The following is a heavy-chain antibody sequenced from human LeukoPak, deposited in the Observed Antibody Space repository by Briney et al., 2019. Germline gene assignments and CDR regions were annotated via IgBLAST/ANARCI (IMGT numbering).Heavy chain of an antibody. CDR2: IYHSGST. D-gene: IGHD1-20*01. CDR1: GYSISSGYY. CDR3: ARDDRYTWEDPSSNYFDY. J-gene: IGHJ4*02. Sequence: SDTLSLTRTVSGYSISSGYYWGWVRQPPGKGLEWIGSIYHSGSTYYNPSLKSRVTISVDTSKNQFSLKLRSVTAADTAVYYCARDDRYTWEDPSSNYFDYWGQGTLVTVSS. V-gene: IGHV4-38-2*02.